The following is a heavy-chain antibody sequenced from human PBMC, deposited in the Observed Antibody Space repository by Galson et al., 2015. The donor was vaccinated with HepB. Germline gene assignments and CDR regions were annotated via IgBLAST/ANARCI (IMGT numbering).Heavy chain of an antibody. CDR1: GGTLSSYA. D-gene: IGHD4-23*01. J-gene: IGHJ3*02. V-gene: IGHV1-69*13. CDR2: IIPIFGTA. CDR3: ARGRYGGNSNGAFDI. Sequence: SVKVSCKASGGTLSSYAISWLRQAPGQGLEWMGGIIPIFGTANYAQKFQGRVTITADESTSTAYMELSSLRSEDTAVYYCARGRYGGNSNGAFDIWGQGTMVTVSS.